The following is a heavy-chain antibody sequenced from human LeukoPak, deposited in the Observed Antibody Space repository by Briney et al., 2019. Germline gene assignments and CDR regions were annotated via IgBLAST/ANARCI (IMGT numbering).Heavy chain of an antibody. CDR2: INPNSGGT. J-gene: IGHJ5*02. D-gene: IGHD3-22*01. Sequence: ASVKVSCKASGYTLTGYYMHWVRQAPGQGLEWMGWINPNSGGTNYAQKFQGRVTMTRDTSISTAYMELSRLRSDDTAVYYCARHTMIPHLGDWFDPWGQGTLVTVSS. CDR3: ARHTMIPHLGDWFDP. CDR1: GYTLTGYY. V-gene: IGHV1-2*02.